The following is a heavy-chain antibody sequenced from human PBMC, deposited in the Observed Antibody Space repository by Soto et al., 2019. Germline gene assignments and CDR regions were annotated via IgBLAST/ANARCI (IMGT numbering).Heavy chain of an antibody. V-gene: IGHV4-31*03. CDR3: ARQLDIVVVSIDY. J-gene: IGHJ4*02. D-gene: IGHD2-15*01. Sequence: PSETLSLTCTVSGGSISSGGYYWSWIRQHPGKGLEWIGYIYYSGSTYYNPSLKSRVTISVDTSKNQFSLKLSSVTAADTAVYYCARQLDIVVVSIDYWGQGTLVTVSS. CDR2: IYYSGST. CDR1: GGSISSGGYY.